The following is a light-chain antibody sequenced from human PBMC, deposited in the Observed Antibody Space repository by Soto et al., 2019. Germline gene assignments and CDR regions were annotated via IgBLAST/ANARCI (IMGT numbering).Light chain of an antibody. V-gene: IGLV1-40*01. CDR2: GNS. CDR3: QSYDSSLSVQV. Sequence: QSVLTQPPSVSGAPGQRVTISCTGSSSNIGAGYDVHWYQQLPGTAPKLLIYGNSNRPSGVPDRFSGSKSGTSASLAITGLQAEDEAEYYCQSYDSSLSVQVFGGGTKVTVL. J-gene: IGLJ2*01. CDR1: SSNIGAGYD.